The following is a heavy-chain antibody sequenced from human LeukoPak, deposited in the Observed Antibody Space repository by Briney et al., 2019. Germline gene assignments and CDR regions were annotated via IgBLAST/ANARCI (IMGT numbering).Heavy chain of an antibody. CDR1: GFTFSAYN. V-gene: IGHV3-48*04. J-gene: IGHJ4*02. CDR3: AREVTMLRGVIYFDL. CDR2: ISRSDTSS. D-gene: IGHD3-10*01. Sequence: PGGSLRLSCAASGFTFSAYNIDWVRQAPGAGLEWLSHISRSDTSSKYAESVKGRFTTSRDNAKNSVFLQMKSLRAEDTAVYYCAREVTMLRGVIYFDLWGQGTLVTVSS.